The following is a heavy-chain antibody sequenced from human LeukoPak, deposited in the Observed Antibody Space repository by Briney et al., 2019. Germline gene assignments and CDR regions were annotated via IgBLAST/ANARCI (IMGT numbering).Heavy chain of an antibody. V-gene: IGHV3-30*04. D-gene: IGHD3-10*02. Sequence: GRSLRLSCAASGFTFSTYAMHWVRQAPGKGLEWVAVISYDGSSKYYADSVKGRFSISRDNAKNSLYLQMNSLRAEDTAVYYCAELGITMIGGVWGKGTTVTISS. J-gene: IGHJ6*04. CDR3: AELGITMIGGV. CDR2: ISYDGSSK. CDR1: GFTFSTYA.